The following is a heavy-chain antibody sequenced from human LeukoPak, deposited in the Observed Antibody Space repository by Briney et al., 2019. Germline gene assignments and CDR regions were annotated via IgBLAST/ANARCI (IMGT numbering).Heavy chain of an antibody. CDR3: TTDAGYGGRWYNY. J-gene: IGHJ4*02. CDR2: IKNKVDGGTT. D-gene: IGHD2-15*01. CDR1: GFTFSDAY. V-gene: IGHV3-15*01. Sequence: GGSLRLSCAASGFTFSDAYMSLVRQAPGKGLEWVGRIKNKVDGGTTDYAASVKGRFTMSRADSRNTLYLQMNSLKTEDTAVYFCTTDAGYGGRWYNYWGQGTLLTVSS.